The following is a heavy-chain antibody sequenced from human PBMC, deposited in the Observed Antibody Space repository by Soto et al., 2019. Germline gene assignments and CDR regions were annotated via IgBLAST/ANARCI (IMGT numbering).Heavy chain of an antibody. V-gene: IGHV3-30*18. CDR2: ISYDGSNK. Sequence: PGGSLRLSCVASGFTFSNNGMHWVHQAPGKGLEWVAVISYDGSNKFYADSVKGRFTISRDNSKNALYLQMNILGAEDTAVYYCAKLLYRSGTDAVDIWGQGTMVTVSS. J-gene: IGHJ3*02. CDR1: GFTFSNNG. D-gene: IGHD6-19*01. CDR3: AKLLYRSGTDAVDI.